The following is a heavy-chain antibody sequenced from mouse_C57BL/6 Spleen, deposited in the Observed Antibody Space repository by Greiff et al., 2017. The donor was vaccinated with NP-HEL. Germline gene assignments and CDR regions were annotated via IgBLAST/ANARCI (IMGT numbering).Heavy chain of an antibody. CDR1: GYTFTSYW. Sequence: QVQLQQSGAELVRPGTSVKLSCKASGYTFTSYWMHWVKQRPGQGLEWIGVIDPSDSYTNYNQKFKGKATLTVDTSSSTAYMQLSSLTSEDSAVYYCARGGSYYGSSDYYAMDYWGQGTSVTVSS. CDR2: IDPSDSYT. J-gene: IGHJ4*01. CDR3: ARGGSYYGSSDYYAMDY. V-gene: IGHV1-59*01. D-gene: IGHD1-1*01.